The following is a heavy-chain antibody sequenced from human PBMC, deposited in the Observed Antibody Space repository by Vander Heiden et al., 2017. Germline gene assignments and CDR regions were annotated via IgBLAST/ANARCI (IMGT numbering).Heavy chain of an antibody. D-gene: IGHD3-22*01. V-gene: IGHV6-1*01. CDR3: ARGQGGYSLRADY. Sequence: QVQLQQSGPGLVKPSQTLSVTWAIYGDSVSSNSAACNWIRQSPSRGLEWLGRTYYRSKWYNDYAVAVKSRITINPDTSKNQFSLQLNSVTPEDTAVYYCARGQGGYSLRADYWGQGTRVTVSA. CDR2: TYYRSKWYN. J-gene: IGHJ4*02. CDR1: GDSVSSNSAA.